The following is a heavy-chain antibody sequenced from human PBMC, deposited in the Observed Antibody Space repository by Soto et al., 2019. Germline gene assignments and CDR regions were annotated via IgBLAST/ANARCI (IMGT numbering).Heavy chain of an antibody. CDR1: VGSFNDYY. CDR3: AGAYYYDSSGYYGPPDY. V-gene: IGHV4-34*10. D-gene: IGHD3-22*01. Sequence: PSETLPLTCAVSVGSFNDYYWSWIRQPPGEGLEWIGEFKHSALTNYNSSLKSRITMSVDTTKNRISLTLSSVPAADTAVYYCAGAYYYDSSGYYGPPDYWGQGTLVTVYS. J-gene: IGHJ4*02. CDR2: FKHSALT.